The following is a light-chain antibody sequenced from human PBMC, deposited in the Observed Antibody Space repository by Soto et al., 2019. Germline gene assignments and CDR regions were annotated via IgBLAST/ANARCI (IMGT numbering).Light chain of an antibody. J-gene: IGKJ5*01. Sequence: EIVLTQSPGTLSLTPGERATLSCRASQSVSSSYLAWYQQKPGQAPRLLIHGASSRATGIPDRFSGSGSGTDFTLTISDVQPEDFALYYCQQRSNWPPITFGQGTRLEIK. CDR2: GAS. CDR1: QSVSSSY. CDR3: QQRSNWPPIT. V-gene: IGKV3D-20*02.